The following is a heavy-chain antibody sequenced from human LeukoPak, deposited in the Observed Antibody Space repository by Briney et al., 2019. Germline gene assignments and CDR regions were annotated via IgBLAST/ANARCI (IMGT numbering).Heavy chain of an antibody. D-gene: IGHD3-3*01. CDR3: ASGYDFWSGSKRDYYYYYYMDV. Sequence: SETLSLTCTVSGGSISSHYWSWIRQPPGKGLEWIGYIYYSGSTNYNPSLKSRVTISVDTSKNQFSLKLSSVTAADTAVYYCASGYDFWSGSKRDYYYYYYMDVWGKGTTVTVSS. CDR2: IYYSGST. V-gene: IGHV4-59*11. CDR1: GGSISSHY. J-gene: IGHJ6*03.